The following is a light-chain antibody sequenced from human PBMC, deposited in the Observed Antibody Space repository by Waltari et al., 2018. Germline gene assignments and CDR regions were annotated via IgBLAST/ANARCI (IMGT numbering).Light chain of an antibody. CDR1: RLGDKY. Sequence: SFELIQPPSVSVSPGQTATITCSGDRLGDKYVCWYQQKPGQSPVLVLYPDKKRPSGIPERISGSNTGNAATLTITGTQAMDEADYYCQAWDSGTVIFGGGTKLTVL. CDR2: PDK. V-gene: IGLV3-1*01. CDR3: QAWDSGTVI. J-gene: IGLJ2*01.